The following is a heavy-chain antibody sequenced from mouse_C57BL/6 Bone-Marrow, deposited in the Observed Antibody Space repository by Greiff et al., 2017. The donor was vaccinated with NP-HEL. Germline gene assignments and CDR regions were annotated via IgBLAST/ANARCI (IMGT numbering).Heavy chain of an antibody. CDR1: GFTFSSYA. V-gene: IGHV5-4*01. J-gene: IGHJ2*01. D-gene: IGHD3-2*01. Sequence: EVKLMESGGGLVKPGGSLKLSCAASGFTFSSYAMSWVRQTPEKRLEWVATISDGGSYTFYPDNVKGRFTISRDNAKNNLYLQMSHLKSEDTAMYYCARDDRNYFDYWGQGTTLTVSS. CDR2: ISDGGSYT. CDR3: ARDDRNYFDY.